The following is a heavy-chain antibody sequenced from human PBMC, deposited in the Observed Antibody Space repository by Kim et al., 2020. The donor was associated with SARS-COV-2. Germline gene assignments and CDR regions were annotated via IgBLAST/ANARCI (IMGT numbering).Heavy chain of an antibody. Sequence: SETLSLTCAVYGGSFSGYYWSWIRQPPGKGLEWIGEINHSGSTNYNPSLKSRVTISVDTSKNQFSLKLSSVTAADTAVYYCARGRLVRGYNLALSYYYYYGMDVWGQGTTVTVSS. CDR1: GGSFSGYY. D-gene: IGHD2-21*01. V-gene: IGHV4-34*01. CDR2: INHSGST. CDR3: ARGRLVRGYNLALSYYYYYGMDV. J-gene: IGHJ6*02.